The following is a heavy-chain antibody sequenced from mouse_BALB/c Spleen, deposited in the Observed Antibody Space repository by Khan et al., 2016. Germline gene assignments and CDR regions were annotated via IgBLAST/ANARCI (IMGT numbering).Heavy chain of an antibody. CDR2: IRSKSNNYAS. V-gene: IGHV10-1*02. CDR3: VRSLRLRDYAMDY. CDR1: GFTFNTYA. D-gene: IGHD1-2*01. J-gene: IGHJ4*01. Sequence: EVQLVESGGGLVQPKGSLKLSCAASGFTFNTYAMNWVRQAPGKGLEWVARIRSKSNNYASYYADSVKDRLTISRDDSQSMLYLQMNNLKAEDTAMYYCVRSLRLRDYAMDYWGQGTSVTVSS.